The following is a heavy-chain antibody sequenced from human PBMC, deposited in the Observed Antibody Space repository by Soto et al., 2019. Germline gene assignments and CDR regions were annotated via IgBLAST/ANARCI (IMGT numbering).Heavy chain of an antibody. J-gene: IGHJ6*02. Sequence: GESLKISCKGSGYSFTSYWIGWVRQMPGKGLEWMGIIYPGDSDTRYSPSFQGQVTISADKSISTAYLQWSSLKASDTAMYYCARSRSSIAARPGRPPTYYYYGMDVWGQGTTVTVSS. D-gene: IGHD6-6*01. CDR2: IYPGDSDT. CDR3: ARSRSSIAARPGRPPTYYYYGMDV. V-gene: IGHV5-51*01. CDR1: GYSFTSYW.